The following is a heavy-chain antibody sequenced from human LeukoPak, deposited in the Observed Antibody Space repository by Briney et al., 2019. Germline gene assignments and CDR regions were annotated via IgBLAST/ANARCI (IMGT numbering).Heavy chain of an antibody. J-gene: IGHJ4*02. CDR2: IKQDGSEK. CDR1: GCTFSSYW. V-gene: IGHV3-7*01. CDR3: ARVGSWYYFDY. Sequence: GGSLRLSCAASGCTFSSYWMSWVRQAPGKGLEWVANIKQDGSEKYYVDSVKGRFTISRDNAKNSLYLQMNSLRAEDTAVYYCARVGSWYYFDYWGQGTLVTVSS. D-gene: IGHD1-26*01.